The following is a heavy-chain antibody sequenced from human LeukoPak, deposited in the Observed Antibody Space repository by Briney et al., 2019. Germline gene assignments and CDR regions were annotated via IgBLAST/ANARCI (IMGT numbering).Heavy chain of an antibody. CDR1: GGTFSSYA. Sequence: GASVKVSCKASGGTFSSYAISWVRQAPGQGLEWMGGIIPIFGTANYAQKFQGRVTITADESTSTAYMELSSLRSEDTAVYSCAKDLLGVAAGNYWGQGTLVTVSS. J-gene: IGHJ4*02. CDR2: IIPIFGTA. V-gene: IGHV1-69*13. CDR3: AKDLLGVAAGNY. D-gene: IGHD6-13*01.